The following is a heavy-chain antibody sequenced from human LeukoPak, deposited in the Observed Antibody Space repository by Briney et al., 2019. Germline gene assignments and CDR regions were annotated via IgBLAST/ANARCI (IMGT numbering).Heavy chain of an antibody. J-gene: IGHJ4*02. D-gene: IGHD3-22*01. CDR2: IYYNGDT. V-gene: IGHV4-31*03. Sequence: PSETLSLTCTVSGGSINSGYYWSWLRQHPGRGLEWIGYIYYNGDTYYNPSLKSRITMSTDASKNQFSLRLSSVTAADTAVYYCAMLVVIGTYYFDYWGQGTLVTVSS. CDR3: AMLVVIGTYYFDY. CDR1: GGSINSGYY.